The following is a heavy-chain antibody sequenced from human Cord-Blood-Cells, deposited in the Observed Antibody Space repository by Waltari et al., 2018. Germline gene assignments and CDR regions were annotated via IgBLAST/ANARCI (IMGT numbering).Heavy chain of an antibody. CDR2: IRYDGSNK. CDR1: GFTFNSYG. CDR3: AKDRNWGSDTAVFDY. J-gene: IGHJ4*02. Sequence: GGGVVQPGGSLRLSCAASGFTFNSYGMHWVRQAPGKGLEWVAFIRYDGSNKYYADSVKGRFTISRDNSKNTLYLQMNSLRAEDTAVYYCAKDRNWGSDTAVFDYWGQGTLVTVSS. D-gene: IGHD7-27*01. V-gene: IGHV3-30*02.